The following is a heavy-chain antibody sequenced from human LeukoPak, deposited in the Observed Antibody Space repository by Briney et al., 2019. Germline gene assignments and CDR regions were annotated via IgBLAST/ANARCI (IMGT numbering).Heavy chain of an antibody. CDR2: IIPIFGTV. CDR1: GGTFSSYA. D-gene: IGHD3-22*01. J-gene: IGHJ4*02. V-gene: IGHV1-69*05. Sequence: SVKVSCKASGGTFSSYAISWVRQAPGQGLEWMGWIIPIFGTVNYAQKFQGRVTITTDESTSTAHMELSSLRSEDTAVYYCARGNYYDSSGYSQKDYWGQGTLVTVSS. CDR3: ARGNYYDSSGYSQKDY.